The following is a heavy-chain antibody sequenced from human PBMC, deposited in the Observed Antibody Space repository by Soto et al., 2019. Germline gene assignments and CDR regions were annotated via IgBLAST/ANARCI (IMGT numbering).Heavy chain of an antibody. CDR1: GFTFTSYT. Sequence: EVHLLESGGGLIQPGGSLRLSCAASGFTFTSYTMTWVRQAPGKGLEWVSSISESGGSTHYADSVRGRFTISRDNSKNTVYLQMNGLRTEDTAVYYCAKVHGDAGWGQGTLVIVSS. D-gene: IGHD4-17*01. J-gene: IGHJ4*02. V-gene: IGHV3-23*01. CDR2: ISESGGST. CDR3: AKVHGDAG.